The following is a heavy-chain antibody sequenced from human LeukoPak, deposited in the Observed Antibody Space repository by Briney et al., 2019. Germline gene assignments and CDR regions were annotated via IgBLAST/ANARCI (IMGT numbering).Heavy chain of an antibody. J-gene: IGHJ4*02. CDR1: SDSISSSISS. CDR2: IYYVGST. Sequence: PSETLSLTCTVSSDSISSSISSWGWIRQPPGKGLEWIGNIYYVGSTYYNPSLESRVTISVDTSKDQFSLKLNSVTAADTAVYYCARVPISGNPFMVGYFDYWGQGTLVTVSS. CDR3: ARVPISGNPFMVGYFDY. D-gene: IGHD2-15*01. V-gene: IGHV4-39*07.